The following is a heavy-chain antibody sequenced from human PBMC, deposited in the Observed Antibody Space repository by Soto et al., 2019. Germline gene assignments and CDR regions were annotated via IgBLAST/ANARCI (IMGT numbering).Heavy chain of an antibody. D-gene: IGHD1-7*01. V-gene: IGHV4-39*01. CDR2: ISNSGNT. CDR1: GGSISGSRYH. J-gene: IGHJ4*02. Sequence: QLQLQESGPGLVKPSDTLSLTCPVSGGSISGSRYHWGWILQSPGKGLEWIVSISNSGNTYYNPSLRSRVTLSVDMSQNQFSLGLSSVTAADTAVFYCARHSLIGTLPDYWGQGTLVTVSS. CDR3: ARHSLIGTLPDY.